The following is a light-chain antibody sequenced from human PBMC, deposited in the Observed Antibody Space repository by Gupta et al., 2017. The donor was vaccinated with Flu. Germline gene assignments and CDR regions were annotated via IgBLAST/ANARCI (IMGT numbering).Light chain of an antibody. V-gene: IGLV1-40*01. CDR1: SSTIGAGAGYD. Sequence: QSVLTQPPSVSGAPGQRVTISCTWRSSTIGAGAGYDVHWYQQLPGTAPKVLIYDNTNRPSGVPDRFSGSKSGTSASLAIAGLQAEDKADYYCQSYDNSLSGRWVFGGGTKLTVL. CDR3: QSYDNSLSGRWV. CDR2: DNT. J-gene: IGLJ3*02.